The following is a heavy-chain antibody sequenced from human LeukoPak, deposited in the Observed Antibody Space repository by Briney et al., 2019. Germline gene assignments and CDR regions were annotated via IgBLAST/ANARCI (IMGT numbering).Heavy chain of an antibody. CDR1: GFTSSNYA. V-gene: IGHV3-23*01. D-gene: IGHD3-22*01. Sequence: PGGSLRLSCAASGFTSSNYAMSWVRQAPGKGLEWVSVISGSGGSTYYADSVKGRFTISRENSKNTLYLQVIDLRAEDTAVYYCAKGTTYFFDSSGYYSDYWGQGTLVTVSS. CDR3: AKGTTYFFDSSGYYSDY. J-gene: IGHJ4*02. CDR2: ISGSGGST.